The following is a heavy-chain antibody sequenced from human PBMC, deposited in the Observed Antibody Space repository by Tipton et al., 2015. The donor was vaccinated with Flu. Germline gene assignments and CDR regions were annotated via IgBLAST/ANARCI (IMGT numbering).Heavy chain of an antibody. J-gene: IGHJ4*02. CDR2: LFPGVTN. V-gene: IGHV4-59*01. CDR1: DNSISGFY. Sequence: LRLSCTVSDNSISGFYWSWLRQTPGKGLEYVAHLFPGVTNYYRPSFRGRVRISMDMSKREFSLTMDSVTTADTAIYFCSRGPDNAKTLTWGRGILVTVSS. D-gene: IGHD1-1*01. CDR3: SRGPDNAKTLT.